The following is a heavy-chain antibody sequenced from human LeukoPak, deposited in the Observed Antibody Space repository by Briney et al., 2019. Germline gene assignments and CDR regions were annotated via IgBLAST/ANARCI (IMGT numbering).Heavy chain of an antibody. J-gene: IGHJ4*02. CDR2: INHSGST. Sequence: ETLSLTCAVYGGSFSGYYWSWIRQPPGKGLEWIGEINHSGSTNYNPSLKSRVTISVDTSKNQFSLKLSSVTAADTAVYYCARDRDKGTTGTTGGSNYWGQGTLVTVSS. CDR1: GGSFSGYY. CDR3: ARDRDKGTTGTTGGSNY. V-gene: IGHV4-34*01. D-gene: IGHD1-1*01.